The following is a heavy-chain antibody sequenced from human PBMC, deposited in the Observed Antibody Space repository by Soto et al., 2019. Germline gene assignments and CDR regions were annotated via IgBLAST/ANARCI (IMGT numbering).Heavy chain of an antibody. Sequence: QVQLGQSGAEVKKPGASVKVSCKASGYTFTGYYMHWVRQAPGQRLEWMGWINPNSGGTNDAQKFQGRVTMTRDTSISTAYMELSRLRSDDTAVYYCAVPGIAVAGTLPGGRHWGQGTLVTVSS. CDR2: INPNSGGT. D-gene: IGHD6-19*01. CDR1: GYTFTGYY. CDR3: AVPGIAVAGTLPGGRH. V-gene: IGHV1-2*02. J-gene: IGHJ4*02.